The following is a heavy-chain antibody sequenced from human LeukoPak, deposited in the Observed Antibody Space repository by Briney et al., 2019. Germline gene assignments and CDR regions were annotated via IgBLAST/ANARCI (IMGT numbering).Heavy chain of an antibody. D-gene: IGHD6-19*01. V-gene: IGHV1-18*01. CDR2: ISAYNGNT. CDR3: AGGVAGTRARWKPHAFDI. J-gene: IGHJ3*02. CDR1: GYTFTSFG. Sequence: ASVKVSCKVSGYTFTSFGISWVRQAAGQGLEWMGWISAYNGNTNYAQKLQGRVTMTTDTSTRTAYIELRSLRSDDTAVYYCAGGVAGTRARWKPHAFDIWGQGTMVTVSS.